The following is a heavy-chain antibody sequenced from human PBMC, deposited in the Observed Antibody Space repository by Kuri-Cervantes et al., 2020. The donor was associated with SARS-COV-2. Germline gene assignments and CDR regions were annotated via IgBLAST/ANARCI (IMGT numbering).Heavy chain of an antibody. CDR3: SRSRVPAAAAL. CDR1: LYSISSGYY. V-gene: IGHV4-38-2*01. D-gene: IGHD2-2*01. Sequence: GSLRLSCAVSLYSISSGYYWDWIRQSPGKGPEWIGSIFHSGTTYYNPSLRSRVCISLDTSKNQFFLNVTSVTAADTAVYYCSRSRVPAAAALWGQGTMVTVSS. CDR2: IFHSGTT. J-gene: IGHJ3*01.